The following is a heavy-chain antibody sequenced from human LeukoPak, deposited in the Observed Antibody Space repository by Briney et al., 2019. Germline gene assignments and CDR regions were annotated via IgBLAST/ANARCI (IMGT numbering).Heavy chain of an antibody. J-gene: IGHJ4*02. CDR1: GFTFSSYG. Sequence: GGSLRLSCAASGFTFSSYGMHWVRQAPGKGLEWVGVISDDGRNKKYADSVKGRFTISRDNSKDTLYLQMNSLRDEDTAVYYCAKRPSDYGDYVTYFDYWGQGTLVTVSS. D-gene: IGHD4-17*01. CDR3: AKRPSDYGDYVTYFDY. V-gene: IGHV3-30*18. CDR2: ISDDGRNK.